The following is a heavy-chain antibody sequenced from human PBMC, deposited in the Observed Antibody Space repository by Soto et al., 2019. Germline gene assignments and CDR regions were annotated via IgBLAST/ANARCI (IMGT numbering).Heavy chain of an antibody. J-gene: IGHJ6*02. V-gene: IGHV1-18*04. CDR1: GYTFTSYG. CDR2: ISAYNGNT. CDR3: ARDIMPYHFWSGYKNGMDV. Sequence: QVQLVQSGAEVKKPGASVKVSCKASGYTFTSYGISWVRQAPGQGLEWMGWISAYNGNTNYAQKLQGRVTMTTDPSTNTAYMELRSLRSDDTAVYYCARDIMPYHFWSGYKNGMDVWGQGTTVTVSS. D-gene: IGHD3-3*01.